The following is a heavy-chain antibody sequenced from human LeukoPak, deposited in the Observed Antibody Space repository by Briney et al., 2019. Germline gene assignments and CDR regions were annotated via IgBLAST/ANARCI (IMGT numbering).Heavy chain of an antibody. CDR3: ARQDYYYSGMDV. J-gene: IGHJ6*02. V-gene: IGHV4-59*08. CDR2: ISSSGST. Sequence: SETLSLTCTVSGCAISGYYCNWMRQTPGKGLEWMGYISSSGSTNNNPSLNSRVTISVDKSKNQISLTESSVTAADTAGYYCARQDYYYSGMDVWGQGITVTVSS. CDR1: GCAISGYY.